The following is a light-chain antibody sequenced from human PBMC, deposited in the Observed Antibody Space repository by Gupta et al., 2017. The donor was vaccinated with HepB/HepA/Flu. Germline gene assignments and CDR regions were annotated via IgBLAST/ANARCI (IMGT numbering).Light chain of an antibody. V-gene: IGLV1-40*01. CDR1: SSDIGAGYD. CDR2: VNN. Sequence: SVLTQPPFVSGAPGQRVTISCTGSSSDIGAGYDVPLYHQVPGAAPSLLMSVNNKRLAGVPARVSASKYGTSASLAIAGLHEEDEGDYYCQSVDGSMSSYVFGTGTKVTVL. J-gene: IGLJ1*01. CDR3: QSVDGSMSSYV.